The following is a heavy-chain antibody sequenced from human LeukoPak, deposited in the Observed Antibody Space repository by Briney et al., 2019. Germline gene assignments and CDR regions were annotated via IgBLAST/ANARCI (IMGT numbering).Heavy chain of an antibody. CDR3: AKDMESRPGIAAAGRMFWYFDL. CDR2: ISSSGSTI. CDR1: GFTFSSYE. Sequence: PGGSLRLSCAASGFTFSSYEMNWVRQAPGKGLEWVSYISSSGSTIYYADSVKGRFTISRDNAKNSLYLQMNSLRAEDTALYYCAKDMESRPGIAAAGRMFWYFDLWGRGTLVTVSS. D-gene: IGHD6-13*01. J-gene: IGHJ2*01. V-gene: IGHV3-48*03.